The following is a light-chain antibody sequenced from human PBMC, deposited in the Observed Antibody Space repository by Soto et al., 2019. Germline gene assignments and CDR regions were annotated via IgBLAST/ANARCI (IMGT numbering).Light chain of an antibody. CDR3: CSYFGDTTLV. CDR1: GNYIESYNL. CDR2: EDT. V-gene: IGLV2-23*01. J-gene: IGLJ2*01. Sequence: QSALTQPASVSGSPGQSITISCTGSGNYIESYNLISWYQQHPGKAPKLIIYEDTQRPSGVSPRVSASESGNTASLPISGLQDWDEADYYCCSYFGDTTLVFGGGTKLTVL.